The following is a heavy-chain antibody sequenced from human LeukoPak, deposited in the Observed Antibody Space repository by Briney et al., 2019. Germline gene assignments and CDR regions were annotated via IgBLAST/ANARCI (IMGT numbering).Heavy chain of an antibody. CDR3: AREHLAAVGPGWFDP. CDR1: GFTFSNYA. CDR2: ILYDGVNK. J-gene: IGHJ5*02. Sequence: PGRSLRLYCAASGFTFSNYAVHWVRQSPGKGLEWVAVILYDGVNKYYGDSVKGRFTISRDNSKNTLYLQMNSPRAEDTAVYYCAREHLAAVGPGWFDPWGQGTLVTVSS. V-gene: IGHV3-30*04. D-gene: IGHD6-13*01.